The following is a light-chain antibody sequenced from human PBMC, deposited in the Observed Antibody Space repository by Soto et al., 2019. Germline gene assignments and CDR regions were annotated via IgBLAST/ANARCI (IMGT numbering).Light chain of an antibody. CDR3: QQCRNWPLT. CDR2: DAS. CDR1: QNVYNN. J-gene: IGKJ4*01. Sequence: EILMKQSPATLSVSPGEGATLSCKASQNVYNNLAWYQQRPGQPPRLLIYDASTRATGISARFSGSGYGTEFTLTISSLQSEDFAVYFCQQCRNWPLTFGGGTKVDIK. V-gene: IGKV3-15*01.